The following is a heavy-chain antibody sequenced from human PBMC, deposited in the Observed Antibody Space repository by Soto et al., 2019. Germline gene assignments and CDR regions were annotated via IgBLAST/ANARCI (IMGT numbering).Heavy chain of an antibody. J-gene: IGHJ5*02. CDR1: GRCISIYY. V-gene: IGHV4-59*01. CDR2: IYYSGST. Sequence: SSETLCVTCTLSGRCISIYYWSWVRQPPGKGLEWIAYIYYSGSTNYNPSLKSRVTISVDTSKNQFSLKLRSVTSADTPVYYCSRGPSNWFDAWGQGTLVTGSS. CDR3: SRGPSNWFDA.